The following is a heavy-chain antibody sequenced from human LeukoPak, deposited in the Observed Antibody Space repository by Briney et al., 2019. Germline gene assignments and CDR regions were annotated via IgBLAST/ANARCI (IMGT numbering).Heavy chain of an antibody. J-gene: IGHJ4*02. CDR3: ASGVIIATAGSLDY. CDR2: IYTGGST. CDR1: GFTVSGNF. Sequence: PGGSLRLSCAASGFTVSGNFMSWVRQAPGKGLEWVSIIYTGGSTNYADSVKGRFTISRDHSKNTVYLQMNSLRAEDTAVYYCASGVIIATAGSLDYWGQGTLVTVSS. D-gene: IGHD6-13*01. V-gene: IGHV3-53*01.